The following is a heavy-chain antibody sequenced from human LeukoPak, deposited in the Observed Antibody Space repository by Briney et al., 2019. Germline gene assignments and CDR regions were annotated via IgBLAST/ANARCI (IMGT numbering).Heavy chain of an antibody. Sequence: GGSLRLSCVASGFTFSSYWMSWVRQAPGKGLEWVANIKQDGSDKYYVDSVKGRFTISRDNAKNSLYLQMNSLRAEDTAVYYCAKGGASTYYYDSSGYDYWGQGTLVTVSS. CDR3: AKGGASTYYYDSSGYDY. CDR2: IKQDGSDK. D-gene: IGHD3-22*01. V-gene: IGHV3-7*01. J-gene: IGHJ4*02. CDR1: GFTFSSYW.